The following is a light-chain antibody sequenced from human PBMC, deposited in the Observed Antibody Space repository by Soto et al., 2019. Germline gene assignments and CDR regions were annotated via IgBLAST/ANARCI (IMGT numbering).Light chain of an antibody. V-gene: IGLV1-36*01. CDR1: KSNIGNNA. J-gene: IGLJ2*01. CDR3: AAWDDSLNGPL. CDR2: YDD. Sequence: QSVLTQPPSVSAAPRQRVTISCSGTKSNIGNNAVNWYQQLPGKAPKLLIYYDDLLPSGVSDRFSGSKSGTSASLAISGLQSEDEADYYCAAWDDSLNGPLFGGGTKVTVL.